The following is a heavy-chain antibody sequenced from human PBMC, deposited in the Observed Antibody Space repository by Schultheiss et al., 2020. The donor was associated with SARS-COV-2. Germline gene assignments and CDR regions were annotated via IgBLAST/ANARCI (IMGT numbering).Heavy chain of an antibody. V-gene: IGHV3-23*01. CDR2: ISGSGGST. Sequence: GGSLRLSCAASGFTFSSYAMSWVRQAPGKGLEWVSAISGSGGSTYYADSVKGRFTISRDNSKNTLYLQMNSLRAEDTAVYYCAKAGLSRYWQSSGSPFAFYHYGMDVWGQGTTVTVSS. J-gene: IGHJ6*02. D-gene: IGHD3-22*01. CDR3: AKAGLSRYWQSSGSPFAFYHYGMDV. CDR1: GFTFSSYA.